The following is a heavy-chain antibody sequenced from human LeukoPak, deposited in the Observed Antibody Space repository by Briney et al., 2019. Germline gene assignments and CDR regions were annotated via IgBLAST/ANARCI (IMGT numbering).Heavy chain of an antibody. CDR2: IYSGGST. J-gene: IGHJ6*02. V-gene: IGHV3-66*01. CDR3: ARVSGSSSAYYYYGMDV. D-gene: IGHD3-10*01. Sequence: PGGSLRLTCAASGFTVSSNYMSWVRQAPGKGLEWVSVIYSGGSTYYADSVKGRFTISRDNSKNTLYLQMNSLGAEDTAVYYCARVSGSSSAYYYYGMDVWGQGTTVTVSS. CDR1: GFTVSSNY.